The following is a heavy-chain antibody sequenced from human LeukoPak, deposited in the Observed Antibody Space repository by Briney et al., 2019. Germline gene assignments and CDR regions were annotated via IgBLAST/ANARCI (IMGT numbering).Heavy chain of an antibody. J-gene: IGHJ6*02. D-gene: IGHD3-3*02. CDR1: GGSISSYY. Sequence: SETLSLTCTVSGGSISSYYWSWIRQPPGKGLEWIGYIYYSGSTNYNPSLKSRVTISVDTSKNQFSLKLSSVTAADTAVYYCSRRKWVVHFLSCSLQIYYFYFYGNDVWGQGTTVPGSS. V-gene: IGHV4-59*01. CDR3: SRRKWVVHFLSCSLQIYYFYFYGNDV. CDR2: IYYSGST.